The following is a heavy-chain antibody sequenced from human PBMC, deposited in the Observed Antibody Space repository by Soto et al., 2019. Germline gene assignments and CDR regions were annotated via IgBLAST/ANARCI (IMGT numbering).Heavy chain of an antibody. CDR2: IDPSDFET. J-gene: IGHJ6*02. Sequence: GESLKISCTASGYTFTNNWIAWVRQMPGQGLEWMGIIDPSDFETRYSPSFQDQVTLSVDKSINTAYLQWSSLKASDTAIYYCARQSGYCTTTTCSYGMEVWGQGTTVTVSS. CDR3: ARQSGYCTTTTCSYGMEV. CDR1: GYTFTNNW. V-gene: IGHV5-51*01. D-gene: IGHD2-2*03.